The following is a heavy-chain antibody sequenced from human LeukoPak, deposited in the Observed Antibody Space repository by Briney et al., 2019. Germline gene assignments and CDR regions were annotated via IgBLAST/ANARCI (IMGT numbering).Heavy chain of an antibody. Sequence: SETLSLTRTVSGGSISSYYWSWIRQPPGKGLEWIGYIYYSGSTNYNPSLKSRVTISVDTSKNQFSLKLSSVTAADTAVYYCARERDMSFDPWGQGTLLTVSS. CDR1: GGSISSYY. J-gene: IGHJ5*02. CDR3: ARERDMSFDP. D-gene: IGHD2-15*01. V-gene: IGHV4-59*01. CDR2: IYYSGST.